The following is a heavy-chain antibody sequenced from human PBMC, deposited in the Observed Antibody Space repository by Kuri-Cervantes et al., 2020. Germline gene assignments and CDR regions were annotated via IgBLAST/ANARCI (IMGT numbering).Heavy chain of an antibody. CDR3: ARRVYNFWSGYYTENEFDY. Sequence: GESLKISCVASGFTFDDYGMSWVRQAPGKGLEWVSGINWNGGSTGYADSVKGRFTISRDNAKNSLYLQMNSLRAEDTALYYCARRVYNFWSGYYTENEFDYWGQGTLVTVSS. V-gene: IGHV3-20*04. J-gene: IGHJ4*02. CDR2: INWNGGST. D-gene: IGHD3-3*01. CDR1: GFTFDDYG.